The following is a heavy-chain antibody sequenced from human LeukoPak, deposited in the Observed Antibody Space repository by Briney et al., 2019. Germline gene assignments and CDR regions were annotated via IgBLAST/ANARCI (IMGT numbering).Heavy chain of an antibody. D-gene: IGHD6-13*01. J-gene: IGHJ4*02. CDR1: GYTFSGYY. CDR3: AKSAQYSSAWFTGSFDY. CDR2: INPNSGDT. V-gene: IGHV1-2*02. Sequence: GASVKVSCKASGYTFSGYYLHWVRQAPGQGLQWVGCINPNSGDTHYAQMFQGRVTMTRDTSINTAYMELRRVRSDDTAVYYCAKSAQYSSAWFTGSFDYWGRGTLVTVSS.